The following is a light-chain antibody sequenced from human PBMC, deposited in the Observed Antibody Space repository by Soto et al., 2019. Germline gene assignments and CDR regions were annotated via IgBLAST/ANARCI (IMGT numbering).Light chain of an antibody. CDR1: SSDVGGYNY. Sequence: QSVLTQPASVSGSPGQSITISCTGTSSDVGGYNYVSWYQQHPGKAPKLMIYEVSNRPSGVSNRFSGSKSGNTASLTISGLQAEDEDDYYCSSYTSSSTIEVFANGTNVT. CDR3: SSYTSSSTIEV. V-gene: IGLV2-14*01. CDR2: EVS. J-gene: IGLJ1*01.